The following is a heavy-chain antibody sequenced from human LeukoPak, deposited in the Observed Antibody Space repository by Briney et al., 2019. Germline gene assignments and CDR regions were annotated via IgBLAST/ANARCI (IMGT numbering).Heavy chain of an antibody. CDR3: ARGPLRSGYYRPNWFDP. Sequence: ASETLSLTCADYGGSFSGYYWSRIRQPPGKGLEWIGEINHSGSTNYNPSLKSRVTISVDTSKNQFSLKLNSVTAADTTVYYCARGPLRSGYYRPNWFDPWGQGTLVTVSS. CDR1: GGSFSGYY. J-gene: IGHJ5*02. V-gene: IGHV4-34*01. CDR2: INHSGST. D-gene: IGHD3-3*01.